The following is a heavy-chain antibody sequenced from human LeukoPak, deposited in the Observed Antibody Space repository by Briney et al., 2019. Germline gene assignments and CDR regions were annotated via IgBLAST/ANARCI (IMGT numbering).Heavy chain of an antibody. V-gene: IGHV3-11*01. CDR2: ISSSSSTI. D-gene: IGHD3-9*01. CDR3: ARCGRFYDILTGYYSSDAFDI. Sequence: GGSPRLSCAASGFTFSDYYMSWIRQAPGKGLEWVSYISSSSSTIYYADSVKGRFTISRDNAKNSLYLQMNSLRAEDTAVYYCARCGRFYDILTGYYSSDAFDIWGQGTMVTVSS. J-gene: IGHJ3*02. CDR1: GFTFSDYY.